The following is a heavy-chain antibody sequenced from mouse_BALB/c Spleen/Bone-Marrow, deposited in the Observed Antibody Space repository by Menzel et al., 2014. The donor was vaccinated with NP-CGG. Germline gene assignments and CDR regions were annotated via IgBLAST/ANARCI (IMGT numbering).Heavy chain of an antibody. CDR2: INSNGGST. V-gene: IGHV5-6-3*01. J-gene: IGHJ4*01. D-gene: IGHD2-3*01. CDR3: ARDGYYVFYAMDY. Sequence: EVKVVESGGGLVQPGGSLKLPCAASGFTFSSYGMSWVRQTPDKRLELVATINSNGGSTHYPDSVKGRFTISRDNAKNTLYLQMSSLKSEDTAMYYCARDGYYVFYAMDYWGQGTSVTVSS. CDR1: GFTFSSYG.